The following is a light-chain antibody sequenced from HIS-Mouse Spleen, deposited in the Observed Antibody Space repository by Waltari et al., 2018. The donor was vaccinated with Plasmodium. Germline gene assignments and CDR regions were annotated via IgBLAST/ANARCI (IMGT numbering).Light chain of an antibody. CDR1: ALPKQY. V-gene: IGLV3-25*03. CDR2: KDS. J-gene: IGLJ2*01. Sequence: SYELTQPPSVSVSPGQTARITCSGDALPKQYAYRYQQKPGQPPVLVIYKDSERPSGIPERVSGSSSGTTVTLTISGVQAEDEADYYCQSADSSGTYQVFGGGTKLTVL. CDR3: QSADSSGTYQV.